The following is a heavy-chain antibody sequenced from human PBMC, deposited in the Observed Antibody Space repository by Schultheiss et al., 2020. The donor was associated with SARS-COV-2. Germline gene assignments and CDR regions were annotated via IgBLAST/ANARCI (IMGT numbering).Heavy chain of an antibody. CDR1: GFTFSTFG. Sequence: GGSLRLSCAASGFTFSTFGMHWVRQAPGKGLEWVSAISGSGGSTYYADSVKGRFTISRDNSKNTLYLQMNSLRAEDTAVYYCAKDWEGQDYGDYGDFDYWGQGTLVTVSS. D-gene: IGHD4-17*01. J-gene: IGHJ4*02. CDR2: ISGSGGST. V-gene: IGHV3-23*01. CDR3: AKDWEGQDYGDYGDFDY.